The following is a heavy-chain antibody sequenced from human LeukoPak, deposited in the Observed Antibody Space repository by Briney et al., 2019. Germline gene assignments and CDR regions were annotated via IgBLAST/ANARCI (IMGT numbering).Heavy chain of an antibody. Sequence: GGSLRLSCAASGFTFSSYSMNWVRQAPGKGLEWVSSISSSSSYIYYADSVKGRFAISRDNAKNLLYLQMNSLRAVDTAVYYCARDPDWWGAFDIWGQGTMVTVSS. D-gene: IGHD2-15*01. V-gene: IGHV3-21*01. CDR3: ARDPDWWGAFDI. CDR2: ISSSSSYI. J-gene: IGHJ3*02. CDR1: GFTFSSYS.